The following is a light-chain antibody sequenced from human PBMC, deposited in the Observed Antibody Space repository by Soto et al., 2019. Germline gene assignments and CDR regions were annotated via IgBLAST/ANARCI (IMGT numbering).Light chain of an antibody. J-gene: IGKJ1*01. V-gene: IGKV1-5*01. Sequence: IQITQSPSTLSASVGDRVTITCRASQTITTWLAWYQQKPGKDPELLIYDASRLQSGVPPRFSGSGFGTAFSLTISGLQPDDSATYYCQKYSTYSGKFGQGTKVDIK. CDR3: QKYSTYSGK. CDR1: QTITTW. CDR2: DAS.